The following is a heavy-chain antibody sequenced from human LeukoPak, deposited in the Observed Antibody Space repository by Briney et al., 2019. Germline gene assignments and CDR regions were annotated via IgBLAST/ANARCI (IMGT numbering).Heavy chain of an antibody. J-gene: IGHJ5*02. Sequence: GGSLRLSCAASGFTFSSYAMSWVRQAPGKGLEWVSATSGSGVSTYYADSVKGRFTISRDNARNSLYLQMNSLRAEDTAMYYCARDAGNSGYGCDLWGQGTLVTVSS. CDR2: TSGSGVST. D-gene: IGHD5-12*01. V-gene: IGHV3-23*01. CDR1: GFTFSSYA. CDR3: ARDAGNSGYGCDL.